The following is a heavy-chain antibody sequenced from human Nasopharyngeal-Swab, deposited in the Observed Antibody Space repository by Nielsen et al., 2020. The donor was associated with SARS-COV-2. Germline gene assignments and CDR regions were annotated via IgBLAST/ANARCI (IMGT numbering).Heavy chain of an antibody. D-gene: IGHD6-19*01. CDR1: GYTFTSYG. CDR3: AREGETYSNGWYGARWRNYYYYGMDV. J-gene: IGHJ6*02. Sequence: ASVKVSCKASGYTFTSYGISWVRQAPGQGLEWMGWISAYNGNTNYAQKLQGRVTMTTDTSTSTAYMELRSLRSDDTAVYYCAREGETYSNGWYGARWRNYYYYGMDVWGQGTTVTVSS. CDR2: ISAYNGNT. V-gene: IGHV1-18*01.